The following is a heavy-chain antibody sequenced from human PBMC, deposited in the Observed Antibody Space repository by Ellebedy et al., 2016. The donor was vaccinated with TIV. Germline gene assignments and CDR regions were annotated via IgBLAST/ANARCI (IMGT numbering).Heavy chain of an antibody. CDR1: GGTFSSYA. V-gene: IGHV1-69*04. CDR2: IIPIVGLA. Sequence: AASVKVSCKTSGGTFSSYAISWVRLAPGQGLEWMGRIIPIVGLANYTQKFQGRVTITRDTSASTAYMELSSLRSEDTAVHYCAREVISAGTQPNFDYWGQGTLVTVSS. J-gene: IGHJ4*02. CDR3: AREVISAGTQPNFDY. D-gene: IGHD1-1*01.